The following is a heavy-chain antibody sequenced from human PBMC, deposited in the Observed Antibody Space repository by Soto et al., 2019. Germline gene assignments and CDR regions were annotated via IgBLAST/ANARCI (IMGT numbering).Heavy chain of an antibody. D-gene: IGHD3-3*01. J-gene: IGHJ4*02. V-gene: IGHV2-5*02. Sequence: QITLKESGPTLVKPTQTLTLTCTFSGFSLSTSGVGVGWIRQPPGKALEWLALIYWDDDKVYSPSLKNRPTITKVTSKNQVVLTMTNMDHLDTGTYYCAHRPPHDFWSGYYTYWGQGTLVTVAS. CDR2: IYWDDDK. CDR3: AHRPPHDFWSGYYTY. CDR1: GFSLSTSGVG.